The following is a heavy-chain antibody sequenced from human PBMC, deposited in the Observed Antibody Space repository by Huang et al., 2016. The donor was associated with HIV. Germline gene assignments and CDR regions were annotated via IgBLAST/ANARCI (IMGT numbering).Heavy chain of an antibody. CDR1: GYTFNGYW. CDR2: IYPGDSDT. J-gene: IGHJ3*02. D-gene: IGHD2-2*01. CDR3: ARQGVGDFVVEPTGLGAFDI. V-gene: IGHV5-51*01. Sequence: EVQLVQSGAVVKKPGESLKISCKGSGYTFNGYWIGWVRQMPGKGLEWMWIIYPGDSDTTYSPSCQGQVTISADKSISTAYLQWSGLKASDTAMYYCARQGVGDFVVEPTGLGAFDIWGQGTMVTVSS.